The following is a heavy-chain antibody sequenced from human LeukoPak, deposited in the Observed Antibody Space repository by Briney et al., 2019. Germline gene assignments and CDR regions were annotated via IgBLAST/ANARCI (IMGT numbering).Heavy chain of an antibody. CDR2: IYYRGST. J-gene: IGHJ4*02. CDR1: GGSISSDY. V-gene: IGHV4-59*01. D-gene: IGHD3-22*01. Sequence: SETLSLTCTVSGGSISSDYWSWIRQPPGQGLEWIGYIYYRGSTNYNPSLKSRVTISVDTSKNQFSLKLSSVTAADTAVYYCARLSGYSSGHYYSDYWGQGTLVTVSS. CDR3: ARLSGYSSGHYYSDY.